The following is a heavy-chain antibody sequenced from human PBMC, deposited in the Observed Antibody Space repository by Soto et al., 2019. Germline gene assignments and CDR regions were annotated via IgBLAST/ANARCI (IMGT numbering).Heavy chain of an antibody. D-gene: IGHD1-7*01. CDR3: VKGALELLYYYYGMDV. V-gene: IGHV3-64D*06. CDR2: ISSNGGST. Sequence: PGGSLRLSCSAAGITFSSYAMHWVRLAPGKGLEYVSAISSNGGSTYYADSVKGRFTISRDNSKNTLYLQMSSLRAEDTAVYYCVKGALELLYYYYGMDVWGQGTTVTVSS. CDR1: GITFSSYA. J-gene: IGHJ6*02.